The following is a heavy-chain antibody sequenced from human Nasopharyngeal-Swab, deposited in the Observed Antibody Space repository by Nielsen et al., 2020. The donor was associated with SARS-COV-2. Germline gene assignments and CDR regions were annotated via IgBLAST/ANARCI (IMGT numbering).Heavy chain of an antibody. V-gene: IGHV3-7*03. Sequence: GGSLRLSCAVSGFTFSTFWMTWVRQAPGKGLEWVANIKEDGSQKYYLDSVKGRFTISRDNAKNSLYLQMNSLRAEDTAVYYCAKAQLYYDSSGYRDWGQGTLVTVSS. CDR2: IKEDGSQK. CDR1: GFTFSTFW. J-gene: IGHJ4*02. D-gene: IGHD3-22*01. CDR3: AKAQLYYDSSGYRD.